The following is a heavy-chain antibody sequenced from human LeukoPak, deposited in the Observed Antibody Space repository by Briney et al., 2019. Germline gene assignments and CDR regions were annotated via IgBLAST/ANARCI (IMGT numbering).Heavy chain of an antibody. CDR3: AEVGYSGSFDC. Sequence: GGSLRLSCAASGFTFSSYAMSWVRQAPGKGLEWVSAIIGSVGSTYYADSAKGRFTISRDNFKNTLYLQMNTLRAEDTAPYYIAEVGYSGSFDCWGQGTLVTVSS. V-gene: IGHV3-23*01. CDR2: IIGSVGST. D-gene: IGHD5-12*01. J-gene: IGHJ4*02. CDR1: GFTFSSYA.